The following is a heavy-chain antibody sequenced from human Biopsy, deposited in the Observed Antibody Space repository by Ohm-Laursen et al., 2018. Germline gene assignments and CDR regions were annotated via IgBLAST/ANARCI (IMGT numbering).Heavy chain of an antibody. J-gene: IGHJ6*02. CDR1: GGTFSSYA. V-gene: IGHV1-69*01. D-gene: IGHD2/OR15-2a*01. CDR2: IIPIFETI. Sequence: SSVKVSCKASGGTFSSYAISWVRQAPGQGPEWMGGIIPIFETIDYAPKFQDRVTITADESTRTAYMELSSLKSEDTAVYYCARATNSTGWPYYYFYGMDVWGQGTTVTVSS. CDR3: ARATNSTGWPYYYFYGMDV.